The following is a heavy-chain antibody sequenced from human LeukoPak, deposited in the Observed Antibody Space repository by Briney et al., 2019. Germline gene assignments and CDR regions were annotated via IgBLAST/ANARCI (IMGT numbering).Heavy chain of an antibody. CDR3: ARAFIRGDSSGYHAFDI. CDR1: GVTFSSYS. CDR2: ISSSSSYI. J-gene: IGHJ3*02. D-gene: IGHD3-22*01. Sequence: GGSLRLSCAASGVTFSSYSMNWVRQAPGKGLEWVSSISSSSSYIYYADSAKGRFTISRDNAKNSLYLQMNSLRAEDTAVYYCARAFIRGDSSGYHAFDIWGQGTMVTVSS. V-gene: IGHV3-21*01.